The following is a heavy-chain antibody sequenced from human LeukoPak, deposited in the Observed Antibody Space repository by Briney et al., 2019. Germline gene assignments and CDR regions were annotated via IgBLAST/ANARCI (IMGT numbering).Heavy chain of an antibody. CDR3: VKDPSNSGSYYPGRGFDY. J-gene: IGHJ4*02. CDR1: GFTFSSYA. D-gene: IGHD1-26*01. Sequence: GGSLRLSCSASGFTFSSYAMHWVRQAPGKGLEYVSAISSNGGSTYYAVSVKGRFTISRDNSTNTLYLQMSSLRAEDTAVYYCVKDPSNSGSYYPGRGFDYWGRGTLVTVSS. V-gene: IGHV3-64D*06. CDR2: ISSNGGST.